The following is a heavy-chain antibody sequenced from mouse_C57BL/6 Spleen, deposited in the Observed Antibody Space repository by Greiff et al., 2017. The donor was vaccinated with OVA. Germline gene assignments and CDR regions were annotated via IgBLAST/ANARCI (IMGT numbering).Heavy chain of an antibody. D-gene: IGHD1-1*02. CDR2: ISDGGSYT. V-gene: IGHV5-4*01. J-gene: IGHJ2*01. CDR1: GFTFSSYA. Sequence: EVQVVESGGGLVKPGGSLKLSCAASGFTFSSYAMSWVRQTPEKRLAWVATISDGGSYTYYTDNVKGRFTISRDNAKNNLYLQMSHLKSEDTAMYYCARGGREYYFDYWGQGTTLTVSS. CDR3: ARGGREYYFDY.